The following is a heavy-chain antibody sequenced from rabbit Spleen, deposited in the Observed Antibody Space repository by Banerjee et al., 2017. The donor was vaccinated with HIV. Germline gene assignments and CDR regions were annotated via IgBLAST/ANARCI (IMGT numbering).Heavy chain of an antibody. CDR2: INSGSGNA. D-gene: IGHD4-1*01. CDR1: GFSLSNGYV. CDR3: ARDLAGVIGWNFGL. V-gene: IGHV1S47*01. Sequence: QEQLVESGGGLVQPEGSLTLTCKASGFSLSNGYVMCWVRQAPGKGLEWIGCINSGSGNAVYATWVNGRFTISRSTSQNTMTLKMTSLTAADTATYFCARDLAGVIGWNFGLWGQGTLVTVS. J-gene: IGHJ6*01.